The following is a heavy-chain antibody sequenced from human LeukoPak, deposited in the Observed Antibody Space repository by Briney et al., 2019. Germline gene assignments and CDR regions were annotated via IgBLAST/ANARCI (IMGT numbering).Heavy chain of an antibody. CDR1: GFAFSSYW. V-gene: IGHV3-7*01. J-gene: IGHJ4*02. CDR2: IKQDGSEK. Sequence: GGSLRLSCAASGFAFSSYWMSWVRQAPGKGLEWVANIKQDGSEKYYVDSVKGRFTISRDNAKNSLYLQMNSLRAEDTAVYYCARRRYSGSSQHFDYWGQGTLVTVSS. D-gene: IGHD1-26*01. CDR3: ARRRYSGSSQHFDY.